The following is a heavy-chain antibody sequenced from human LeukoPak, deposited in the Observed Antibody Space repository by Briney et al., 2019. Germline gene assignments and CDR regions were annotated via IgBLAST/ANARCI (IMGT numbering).Heavy chain of an antibody. D-gene: IGHD5-18*01. CDR1: GFTFSTYA. Sequence: PGRSLRLSCAASGFTFSTYAMHWVRQAPGKGLEWVAVISYDGSNKYYADSVKGRFTISRDNSKNTLYLQMNSLRAEDTAVYYCAKGDVDTAMVPWYCLDYWGQGTLVTVSS. CDR3: AKGDVDTAMVPWYCLDY. V-gene: IGHV3-30*04. J-gene: IGHJ4*02. CDR2: ISYDGSNK.